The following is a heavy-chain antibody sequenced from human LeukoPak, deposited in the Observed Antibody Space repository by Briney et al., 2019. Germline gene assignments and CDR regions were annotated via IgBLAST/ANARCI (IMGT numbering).Heavy chain of an antibody. D-gene: IGHD4-17*01. CDR2: INAGNGNT. J-gene: IGHJ5*02. CDR1: GYTFTSYA. V-gene: IGHV1-3*01. Sequence: ASVKVSCKASGYTFTSYAMHWVRQAPGQRLEWMGWINAGNGNTKYSQKFQGRVTITRDTSASTACMELSSLRSEDTAVYYCARGPTTVTRYNWFDPWGQGTLVTVSS. CDR3: ARGPTTVTRYNWFDP.